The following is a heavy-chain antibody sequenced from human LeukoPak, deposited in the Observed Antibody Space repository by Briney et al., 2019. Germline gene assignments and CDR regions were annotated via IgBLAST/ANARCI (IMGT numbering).Heavy chain of an antibody. CDR1: GYSISSGYY. CDR2: IYHSGST. V-gene: IGHV4-38-2*02. J-gene: IGHJ4*02. CDR3: ARDPPLARYYFDY. Sequence: SETLSLTCTVSGYSISSGYYWGWIRQPPGKGLEWIGSIYHSGSTYYNPSLKSRVTISVDTSKNQFSLKLSSVTAADTAVYYCARDPPLARYYFDYWGQGTLVTVPS. D-gene: IGHD4-17*01.